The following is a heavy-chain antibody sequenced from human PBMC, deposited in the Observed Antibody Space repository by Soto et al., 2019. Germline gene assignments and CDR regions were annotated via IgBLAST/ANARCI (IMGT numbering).Heavy chain of an antibody. CDR1: GYTFTSYY. Sequence: ASVKVSCKASGYTFTSYYMHWVRQAPGQGLEWMGIINPSGGSTSYAQKFQGRVTMTRDTSTSTVYMELSSLRSEDTAVYYCARDQGSGWYDYYYYGMAVWGQGTTVTVSS. D-gene: IGHD6-19*01. CDR2: INPSGGST. J-gene: IGHJ6*02. V-gene: IGHV1-46*01. CDR3: ARDQGSGWYDYYYYGMAV.